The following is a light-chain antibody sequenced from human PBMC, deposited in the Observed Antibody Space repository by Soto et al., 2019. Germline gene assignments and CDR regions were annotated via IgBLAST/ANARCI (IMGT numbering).Light chain of an antibody. Sequence: SVLTQPPSVSGAPGQRVTISCTGSSSNIGAGYDVHWYQQLPGTAPKLLIYANNNRPSGVPDRFAGSQSGTSVSLAITGLQSDDEADYYCQSYDSSLSGYVFGTGTKVTVL. CDR3: QSYDSSLSGYV. J-gene: IGLJ1*01. CDR2: ANN. V-gene: IGLV1-40*01. CDR1: SSNIGAGYD.